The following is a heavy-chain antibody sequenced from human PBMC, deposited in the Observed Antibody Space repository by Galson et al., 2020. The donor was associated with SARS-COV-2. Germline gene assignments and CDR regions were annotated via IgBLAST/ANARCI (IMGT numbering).Heavy chain of an antibody. J-gene: IGHJ5*02. Sequence: SETLYLTCSVSGGSMSKYYWSWIRQSPGKGLEWLGNIYYSGGTKYNPSLKSRVSMSVDTSENQFSLKLNSVTAADTAVYYCARVGGNDGWNWFDPWGQGTLVTVSS. CDR1: GGSMSKYY. CDR3: ARVGGNDGWNWFDP. CDR2: IYYSGGT. D-gene: IGHD1-1*01. V-gene: IGHV4-59*01.